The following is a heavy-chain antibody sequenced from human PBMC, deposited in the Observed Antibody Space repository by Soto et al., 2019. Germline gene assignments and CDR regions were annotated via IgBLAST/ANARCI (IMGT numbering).Heavy chain of an antibody. D-gene: IGHD3-22*01. CDR3: AREGKYDSSGYYFLQTFHF. J-gene: IGHJ2*01. CDR1: GGSISDYY. V-gene: IGHV4-59*01. CDR2: IHYSGST. Sequence: WETLSLTCSVSGGSISDYYWTWIRQPPGKKLEWIGNIHYSGSTSYNPSLKSRVTISVDTSKSQFSLKLNSVTAADTAVYYCAREGKYDSSGYYFLQTFHFCGRGTLLTVSS.